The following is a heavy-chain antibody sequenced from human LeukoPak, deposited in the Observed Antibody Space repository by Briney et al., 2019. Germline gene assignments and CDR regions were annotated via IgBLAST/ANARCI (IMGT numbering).Heavy chain of an antibody. Sequence: KSGGSLRLSCAASGFTFSNYNMNWVRQAPGKGLEWVSCISTRSTYIYYADSVKGRFTISRDNAKNSLYLQMNSLRADDTAVYYCARGGTGATRDDTFDMWGQGTTVTVSS. CDR2: ISTRSTYI. CDR3: ARGGTGATRDDTFDM. V-gene: IGHV3-21*01. D-gene: IGHD1-7*01. J-gene: IGHJ3*02. CDR1: GFTFSNYN.